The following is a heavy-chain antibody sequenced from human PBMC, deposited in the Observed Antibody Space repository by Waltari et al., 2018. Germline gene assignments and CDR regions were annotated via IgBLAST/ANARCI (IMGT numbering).Heavy chain of an antibody. Sequence: LQLQESGPGLVKPSETLSLTCTVSGGSISSSNYYWGWIRQPPGKGLEWVANIKQDGSEKYYVDSVKGRFTISRDNAKNSLYLQMNSLRAEDTAVYYCARDWRPSSTMGTYYYYGMDVWGQGTTVTVSS. J-gene: IGHJ6*02. V-gene: IGHV3-7*01. D-gene: IGHD5-12*01. CDR1: GGSISSSNYY. CDR2: IKQDGSEK. CDR3: ARDWRPSSTMGTYYYYGMDV.